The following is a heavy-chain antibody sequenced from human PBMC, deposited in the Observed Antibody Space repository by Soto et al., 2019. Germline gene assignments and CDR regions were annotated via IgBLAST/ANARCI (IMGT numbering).Heavy chain of an antibody. D-gene: IGHD2-21*01. Sequence: SGPTLVNPTQTLTLTCTFSGFSLSTSGMCVSWIRQPPGKALEWLARIDWDDDKYYSTSLKTRLTISKDTSKNQVVLTMTNMEPVDTATYYCARDSVSLYYYYYGMDVWGQGTTVTVSS. CDR3: ARDSVSLYYYYYGMDV. J-gene: IGHJ6*02. V-gene: IGHV2-70*11. CDR2: IDWDDDK. CDR1: GFSLSTSGMC.